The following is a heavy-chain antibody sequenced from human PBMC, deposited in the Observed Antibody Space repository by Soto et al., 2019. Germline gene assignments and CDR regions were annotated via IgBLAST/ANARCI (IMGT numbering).Heavy chain of an antibody. Sequence: GGSLRLSCGALGFTFSSYSMNWVRQAPGKGLEWVSYISSSSSTIYYADSVKGRFTISRDNAKNSLYLQMNSLRAEDTAVYYCARERTDYDFWSGYFRWFDPWGQGTLVTVSS. D-gene: IGHD3-3*01. J-gene: IGHJ5*02. V-gene: IGHV3-48*01. CDR1: GFTFSSYS. CDR2: ISSSSSTI. CDR3: ARERTDYDFWSGYFRWFDP.